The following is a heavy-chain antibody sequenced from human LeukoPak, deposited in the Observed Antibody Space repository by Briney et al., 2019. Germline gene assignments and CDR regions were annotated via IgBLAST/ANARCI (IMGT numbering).Heavy chain of an antibody. Sequence: GGSLRLSCATSGFSFIDTWMSWVRQAPGKGLEWVGRIRSESDGGTTDYAAPVKGRVTISRDDSLNTLLLQMNSLKVEDTAMYYCTTDPANWGPGTLVIVSS. J-gene: IGHJ4*02. CDR1: GFSFIDTW. CDR2: IRSESDGGTT. CDR3: TTDPAN. V-gene: IGHV3-15*01.